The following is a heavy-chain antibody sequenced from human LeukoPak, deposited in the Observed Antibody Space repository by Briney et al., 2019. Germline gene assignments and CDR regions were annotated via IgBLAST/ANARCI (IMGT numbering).Heavy chain of an antibody. D-gene: IGHD2-2*02. CDR3: ARDASIVVVPAAISFPRFDP. CDR1: GYTFTSYA. Sequence: ASVKVSCKASGYTFTSYAMNWVRQAPGQGPEWMGWINTNTGNPTYAQGFTGRFVFSLDTSVSTAYLQISSLKAEDTAVYYCARDASIVVVPAAISFPRFDPWGQGTLVTVSS. CDR2: INTNTGNP. V-gene: IGHV7-4-1*02. J-gene: IGHJ5*02.